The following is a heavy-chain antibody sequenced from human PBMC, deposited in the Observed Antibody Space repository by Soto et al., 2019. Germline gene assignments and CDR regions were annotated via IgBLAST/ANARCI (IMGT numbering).Heavy chain of an antibody. CDR2: IYYSGST. V-gene: IGHV4-39*01. CDR1: GGSISSSSYY. CDR3: ARHPHLGRCGGDCSGYY. D-gene: IGHD2-21*02. Sequence: QLQLQESGPGLVKPSETLSLTCTVSGGSISSSSYYWGWIRQPPGKGLEWIGSIYYSGSTYYNPSLKSRVTISVDTSKNQFSLKLSSVTAADTAVYYCARHPHLGRCGGDCSGYYWGQGTLVTVSS. J-gene: IGHJ4*02.